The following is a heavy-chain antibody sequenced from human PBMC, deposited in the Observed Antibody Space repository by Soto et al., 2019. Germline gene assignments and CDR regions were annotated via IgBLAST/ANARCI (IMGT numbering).Heavy chain of an antibody. J-gene: IGHJ6*02. CDR2: INPNSGGT. Sequence: ASVRVSCKASGYTFIGYYMHGVRQAPGQGLEWMGWINPNSGGTNYAQKFQGWVTMTRDTSISTAYMELSRLRSDDTAVYYCARGSTILYGMDVWGQGTTVTVS. CDR1: GYTFIGYY. CDR3: ARGSTILYGMDV. V-gene: IGHV1-2*04. D-gene: IGHD3-9*01.